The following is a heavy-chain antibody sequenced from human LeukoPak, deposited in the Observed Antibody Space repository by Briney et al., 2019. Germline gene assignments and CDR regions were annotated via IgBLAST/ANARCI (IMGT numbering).Heavy chain of an antibody. CDR1: DGSINSYY. CDR2: IYYSGST. D-gene: IGHD3-9*01. Sequence: PSETLSLTCSVSDGSINSYYWNWIRRPPGKGLEWIGYIYYSGSTHYNPSLKSRVTISVDTSKNQFSLKLSSVTAADTAVYYCARDMTDWWFDPWGQGTLVTVSS. J-gene: IGHJ5*02. CDR3: ARDMTDWWFDP. V-gene: IGHV4-59*12.